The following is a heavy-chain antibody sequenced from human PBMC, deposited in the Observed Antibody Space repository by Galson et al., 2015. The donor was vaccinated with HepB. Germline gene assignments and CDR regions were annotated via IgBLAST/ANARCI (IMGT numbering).Heavy chain of an antibody. D-gene: IGHD3-10*01. CDR2: INANTGSP. V-gene: IGHV7-4-1*02. CDR1: GYIFNDYG. CDR3: ARTPLYGSGSHYNVWFDP. Sequence: SVKVSCKASGYIFNDYGMNWVRQAPGQGLEWMGRINANTGSPTYAQGFRGRFVFSLETSVSTAYLQINSLKGDDTAVYYCARTPLYGSGSHYNVWFDPWGQGTLVTVSS. J-gene: IGHJ5*01.